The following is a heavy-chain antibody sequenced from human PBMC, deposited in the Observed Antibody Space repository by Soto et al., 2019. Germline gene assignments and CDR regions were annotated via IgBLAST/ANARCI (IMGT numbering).Heavy chain of an antibody. Sequence: QVQLVQSGAEVKKPGASVKVSCKASGYTFTSYGISWVRQAPGQGLEWMGWISAYNGNTNNAQKLQGRVTMTTDTSTTSADNELRRRRSDDTAVDYCGRVAPDDSTTYHTTYYDGMDVWGQGTTVTVSS. V-gene: IGHV1-18*04. CDR2: ISAYNGNT. J-gene: IGHJ6*02. D-gene: IGHD2-2*01. CDR3: GRVAPDDSTTYHTTYYDGMDV. CDR1: GYTFTSYG.